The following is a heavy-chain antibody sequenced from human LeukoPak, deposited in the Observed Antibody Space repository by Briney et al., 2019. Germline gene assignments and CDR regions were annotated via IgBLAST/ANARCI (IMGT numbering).Heavy chain of an antibody. CDR3: ARDASSGFGELSGNWFDL. CDR2: IKQDGSEK. V-gene: IGHV3-7*01. J-gene: IGHJ5*02. Sequence: GGSLRLSCAASGFTFSSYSMNWVRQAPGKGLEWVANIKQDGSEKYYVDSVKGRFTISRDNAKNSLYLQMNSLRAEDTAVYYCARDASSGFGELSGNWFDLWGQGTLVTVSS. D-gene: IGHD3-10*01. CDR1: GFTFSSYS.